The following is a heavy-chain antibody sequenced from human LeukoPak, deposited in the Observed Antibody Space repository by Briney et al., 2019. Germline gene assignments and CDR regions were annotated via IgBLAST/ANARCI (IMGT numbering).Heavy chain of an antibody. J-gene: IGHJ6*02. Sequence: GASVKVSCKASGYTFTSYYMHWVRQAPGQGLEWMGIINPSGGSTSYAQKFQGRVTMTRDTSTSTVYMELCSLRSEDTAVYYCARGGAIWFGESDYYYGMDVWGQGTTVTVSS. CDR3: ARGGAIWFGESDYYYGMDV. CDR2: INPSGGST. CDR1: GYTFTSYY. D-gene: IGHD3-10*01. V-gene: IGHV1-46*01.